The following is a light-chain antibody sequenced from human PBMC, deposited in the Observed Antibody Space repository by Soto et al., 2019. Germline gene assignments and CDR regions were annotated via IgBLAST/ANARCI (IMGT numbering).Light chain of an antibody. V-gene: IGLV1-47*01. CDR1: SSNIGSNY. Sequence: QSVLTQPPSASGSPGQSVTLSCSGSSSNIGSNYVFWYQQLPGTAPKVLIYRNNQRPSGVPDRFSGSKSGNSAPLAISGLRDEEDADYYCASWDDSLSGVVFGGGTQLTVL. CDR2: RNN. J-gene: IGLJ2*01. CDR3: ASWDDSLSGVV.